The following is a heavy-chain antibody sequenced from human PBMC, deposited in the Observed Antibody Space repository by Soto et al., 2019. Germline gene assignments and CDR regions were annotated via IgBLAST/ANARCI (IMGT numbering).Heavy chain of an antibody. CDR3: AREDLKTTVPEVDYWYFDL. J-gene: IGHJ2*01. CDR2: IYYSGST. CDR1: GGSISSSSYY. V-gene: IGHV4-61*01. D-gene: IGHD4-17*01. Sequence: PSETLSLTCTVSGGSISSSSYYWGWIRQPPGKGLEWIGYIYYSGSTNYNPSLKSRVTISVDTSKNQFSLKLSSVTAADTAVYYCAREDLKTTVPEVDYWYFDLWGRGTLVTVSS.